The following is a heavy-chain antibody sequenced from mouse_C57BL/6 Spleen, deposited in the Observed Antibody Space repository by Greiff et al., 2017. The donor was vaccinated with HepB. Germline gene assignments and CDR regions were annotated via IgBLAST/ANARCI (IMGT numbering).Heavy chain of an antibody. J-gene: IGHJ4*01. CDR3: ARSSLYAMDY. D-gene: IGHD1-3*01. CDR1: GYAFSSSW. CDR2: IYPGDGDT. V-gene: IGHV1-82*01. Sequence: VKLVESGPELVKPGASVKISCKASGYAFSSSWMNWVKQRPGKGLEWIGRIYPGDGDTNYNGKFKGKATLTADKSSSTAYMQLSSLTSEDSAVYFCARSSLYAMDYWGQGTSVTVSS.